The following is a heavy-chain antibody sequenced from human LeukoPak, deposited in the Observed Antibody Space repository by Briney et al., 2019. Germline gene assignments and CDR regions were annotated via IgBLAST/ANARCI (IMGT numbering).Heavy chain of an antibody. CDR2: INSDGSST. D-gene: IGHD6-13*01. V-gene: IGHV3-74*01. CDR3: ARDLSSSWYSWPSDY. Sequence: PGGSLRFSCAASGFTFSSYWMHWVRQAPGKGLVWVSRINSDGSSTSYADSVKGRFTISRDNAKNTLYLQMNSLRAEDTAVYYCARDLSSSWYSWPSDYWGQGTLVTVSS. CDR1: GFTFSSYW. J-gene: IGHJ4*02.